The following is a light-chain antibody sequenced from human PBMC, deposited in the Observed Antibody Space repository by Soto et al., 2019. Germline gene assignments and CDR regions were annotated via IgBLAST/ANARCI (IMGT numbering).Light chain of an antibody. Sequence: EIVLTQSPGTLSLSPGEGATLSCRASQSVSSSYLAWYQQKPGQAPRLLIYGASSRATGIPGRFSGSGSGTDFTLTITRLEPEDFAVYYSQQYGSSPPYTFGQGTKLEIK. CDR3: QQYGSSPPYT. CDR1: QSVSSSY. J-gene: IGKJ2*01. CDR2: GAS. V-gene: IGKV3-20*01.